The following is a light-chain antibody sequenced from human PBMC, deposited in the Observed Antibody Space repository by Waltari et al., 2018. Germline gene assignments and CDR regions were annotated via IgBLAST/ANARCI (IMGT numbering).Light chain of an antibody. CDR3: QVWDSTVV. CDR1: NIGSKS. CDR2: YDS. Sequence: SYLLTQPPPVSVAPGKTARITRGGNNIGSKSAHWYQQKPGQAPVLVIYYDSDRPSGIPERFSGSNSGNTATLTISRVEAGDEADYYCQVWDSTVVFGGGTKLTVL. J-gene: IGLJ2*01. V-gene: IGLV3-21*04.